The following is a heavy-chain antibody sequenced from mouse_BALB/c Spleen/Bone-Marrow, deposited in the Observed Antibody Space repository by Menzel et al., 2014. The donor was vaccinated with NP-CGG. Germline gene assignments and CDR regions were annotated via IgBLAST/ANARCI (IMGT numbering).Heavy chain of an antibody. V-gene: IGHV14-3*02. J-gene: IGHJ3*01. Sequence: EVQLQESGAELVKPGASVKLSCTASGFNIKDTYMHWVKQRPEQGLEWIGRIDPANGNTKYDPKFQGKATITADTSSNTAYLQLSSLTSEDTAVYYGAKYYYGNSLFAYWGQGTLVTVSA. CDR3: AKYYYGNSLFAY. CDR2: IDPANGNT. D-gene: IGHD1-1*01. CDR1: GFNIKDTY.